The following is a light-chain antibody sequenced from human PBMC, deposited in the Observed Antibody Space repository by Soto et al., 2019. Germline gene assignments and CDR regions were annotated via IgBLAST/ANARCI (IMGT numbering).Light chain of an antibody. CDR2: SNN. CDR3: ASWDDRLGAVI. CDR1: STNIGAGY. Sequence: QSVLTQPPSVSGAPGQRVSISCTGSSTNIGAGYGVHWYQQLPGAAPKLLMHSNNLRPSGVPERISGSKSGTSASLAISGLRSEDEAVYYCASWDDRLGAVIFGGGTKVTVL. J-gene: IGLJ2*01. V-gene: IGLV1-47*02.